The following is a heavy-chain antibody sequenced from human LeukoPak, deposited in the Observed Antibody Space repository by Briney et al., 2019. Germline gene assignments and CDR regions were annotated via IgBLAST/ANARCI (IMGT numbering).Heavy chain of an antibody. J-gene: IGHJ3*02. D-gene: IGHD5-12*01. Sequence: SETLSLTCAVYGGSFSGYYWSWIRQPPGKGLEWIGEVHYSGSANYNPSLKSRVTISVDTSKNQFSLRLNSVTAADTAVYYCARDRGKWPHDAFDIWGQGTMVTVSS. V-gene: IGHV4-34*01. CDR3: ARDRGKWPHDAFDI. CDR2: VHYSGSA. CDR1: GGSFSGYY.